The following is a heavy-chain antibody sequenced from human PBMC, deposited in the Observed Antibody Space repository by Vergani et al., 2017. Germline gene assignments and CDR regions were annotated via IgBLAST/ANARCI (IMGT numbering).Heavy chain of an antibody. CDR2: INPNSGGT. Sequence: QVQLVQSGAEVKKPGASVKVSCKASGYTFTGYYMHWVRQAPGQGLEWMGWINPNSGGTNYAQKFQGRVTMTRDTSISTAYMELSRLRSEDTAVYYCAKDFVVGDSSGWYGATLFYDYYYGMDVWGQGTTVTVSS. D-gene: IGHD6-19*01. V-gene: IGHV1-2*02. CDR1: GYTFTGYY. CDR3: AKDFVVGDSSGWYGATLFYDYYYGMDV. J-gene: IGHJ6*02.